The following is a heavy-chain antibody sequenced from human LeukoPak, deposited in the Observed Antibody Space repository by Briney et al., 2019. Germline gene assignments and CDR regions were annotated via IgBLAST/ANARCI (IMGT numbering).Heavy chain of an antibody. CDR3: AKDRGGNCYYGMDV. CDR2: ISYDGSNK. J-gene: IGHJ6*02. D-gene: IGHD4-23*01. CDR1: GFTFSSYG. Sequence: PGGSLRLSCAASGFTFSSYGMHWVRQAPGKGLEWVAVISYDGSNKYYADSVKGRFTISRDNAKNSLYLQMNSLRAEDTALYYCAKDRGGNCYYGMDVWGQGTTVTVSS. V-gene: IGHV3-30*18.